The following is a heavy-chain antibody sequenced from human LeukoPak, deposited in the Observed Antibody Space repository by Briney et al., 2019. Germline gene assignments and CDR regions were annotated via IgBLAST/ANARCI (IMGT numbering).Heavy chain of an antibody. D-gene: IGHD2-15*01. J-gene: IGHJ4*02. Sequence: PGGSLRLSCAASGFTFSSYGMHWVRQAPGKGLEWVTVISYDGSNEYFADSVKGRFTISRDNSKNTLFLQMNNLRAEDTAIYYCTKVASSGSCYQSDYWGQGTLVTVSS. CDR1: GFTFSSYG. CDR3: TKVASSGSCYQSDY. CDR2: ISYDGSNE. V-gene: IGHV3-30*18.